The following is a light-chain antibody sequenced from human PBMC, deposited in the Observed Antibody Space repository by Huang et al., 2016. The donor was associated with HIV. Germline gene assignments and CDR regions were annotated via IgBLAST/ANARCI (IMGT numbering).Light chain of an antibody. J-gene: IGKJ1*01. CDR3: QQYSSYPWT. Sequence: GDRVSITCRASQSISNWLAWYQQHPGKAPKLLIYDASTLQTGVPSTFSGSGSGTEFTLNISSLQPENFATYYCQQYSSYPWTFGQGTKVEIK. CDR2: DAS. CDR1: QSISNW. V-gene: IGKV1-5*01.